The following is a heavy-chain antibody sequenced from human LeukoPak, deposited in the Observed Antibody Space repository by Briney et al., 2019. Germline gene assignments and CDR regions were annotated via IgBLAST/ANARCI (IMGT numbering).Heavy chain of an antibody. J-gene: IGHJ4*02. CDR1: GFTVSSNF. V-gene: IGHV3-53*01. Sequence: GGALRLSCAVSGFTVSSNFMTWVREAPGKGLEGVSGIFSGGATYYADSVNGRFSISRDKSKNTLLLQMNSLRVEDTAVYYCARGTTVATLYSFDCWGQGTLVTVSS. D-gene: IGHD4-23*01. CDR3: ARGTTVATLYSFDC. CDR2: IFSGGAT.